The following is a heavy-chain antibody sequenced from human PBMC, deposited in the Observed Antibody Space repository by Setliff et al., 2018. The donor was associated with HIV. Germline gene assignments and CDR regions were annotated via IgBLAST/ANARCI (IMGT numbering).Heavy chain of an antibody. CDR1: GVSITSSDYY. Sequence: KTSETLSLTCTVYGVSITSSDYYWGWIRQPPGKGLEWIATIYYSGSTYYNPSLKSRVTISVDTSKNQISLKLRSVTAADTSIYYCARQKYGSGWDFDSWGQGTLVTVSS. J-gene: IGHJ4*02. V-gene: IGHV4-39*01. D-gene: IGHD6-19*01. CDR3: ARQKYGSGWDFDS. CDR2: IYYSGST.